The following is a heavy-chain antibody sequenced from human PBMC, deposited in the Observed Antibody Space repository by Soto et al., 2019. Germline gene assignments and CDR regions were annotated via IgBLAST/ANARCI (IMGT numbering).Heavy chain of an antibody. CDR3: ARDVPLVFAP. Sequence: GGSLRLSCVASGFTLSSYWMHWVRQAPGKGLVWVSHINNDGSNTNYADSVKGRFTISRDNAKNTLYLQMNSLRAEDTAVYYCARDVPLVFAPWGQGTLVTVSS. V-gene: IGHV3-74*01. CDR1: GFTLSSYW. CDR2: INNDGSNT. J-gene: IGHJ5*02. D-gene: IGHD2-8*02.